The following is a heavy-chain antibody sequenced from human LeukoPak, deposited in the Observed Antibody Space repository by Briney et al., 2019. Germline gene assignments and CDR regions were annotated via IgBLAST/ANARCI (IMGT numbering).Heavy chain of an antibody. D-gene: IGHD3-22*01. CDR2: ISGSGGST. CDR3: ARPYYFDTSGYLG. J-gene: IGHJ4*02. CDR1: GFTFSSYA. Sequence: GGSLRLSCAASGFTFSSYAMSWVRQAPGKGLEWVSAISGSGGSTYYADSVKGRFTISRDNSKNTLYLQMNSLRAEDTAVYYCARPYYFDTSGYLGWGQGTLVTVSS. V-gene: IGHV3-23*01.